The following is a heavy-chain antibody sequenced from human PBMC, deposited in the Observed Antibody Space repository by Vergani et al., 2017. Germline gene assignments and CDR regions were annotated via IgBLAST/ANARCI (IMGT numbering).Heavy chain of an antibody. J-gene: IGHJ6*04. V-gene: IGHV4-39*01. CDR2: IYYTGSA. Sequence: QLQLPKSGPGLVKPSETLSLTCTLSGGSISSSSHFWGWLRQTPGKGLEWIGSIYYTGSAYYNPSLKSRVSISVDASKNQFSLKLSSVTAADSAVYYCARHDSGHYDASYYGLDVWGKGTTVTVSS. CDR1: GGSISSSSHF. CDR3: ARHDSGHYDASYYGLDV. D-gene: IGHD3-16*01.